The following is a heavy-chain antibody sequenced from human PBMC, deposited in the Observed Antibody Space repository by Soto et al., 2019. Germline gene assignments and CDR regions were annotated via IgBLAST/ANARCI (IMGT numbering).Heavy chain of an antibody. V-gene: IGHV3-30-3*01. Sequence: QVQLVESGGGVVQPVRSLRLSCAASGFTFSSYAMHWVRQAPGKGLEWVAVISYDGSNKYYADSVKGRFTISRDNSKNTLYLQMNSLRAEDTAVYYCARDHSSILDYWGQGTLVTVSS. CDR3: ARDHSSILDY. D-gene: IGHD6-13*01. CDR2: ISYDGSNK. J-gene: IGHJ4*02. CDR1: GFTFSSYA.